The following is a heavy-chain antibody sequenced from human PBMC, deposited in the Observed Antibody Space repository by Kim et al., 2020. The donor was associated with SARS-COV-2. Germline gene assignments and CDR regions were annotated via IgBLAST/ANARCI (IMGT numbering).Heavy chain of an antibody. D-gene: IGHD6-13*01. Sequence: GESLKISCKGSGYSFTSYWIGWVRQMPGKGLEWMGIIYPADSDIRYRPSFQGQVTISADKSISTAYLQWSSLKASDTAMYYCAREYTSSPGGFDYWGQGTLVTVSS. CDR1: GYSFTSYW. J-gene: IGHJ4*02. CDR3: AREYTSSPGGFDY. CDR2: IYPADSDI. V-gene: IGHV5-51*01.